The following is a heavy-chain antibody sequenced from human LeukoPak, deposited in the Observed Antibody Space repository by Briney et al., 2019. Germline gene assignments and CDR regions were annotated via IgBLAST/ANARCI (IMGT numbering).Heavy chain of an antibody. V-gene: IGHV1-18*01. CDR2: ISAYNGNT. CDR1: GGTFSSYA. D-gene: IGHD3-16*02. J-gene: IGHJ4*02. CDR3: ARSSPYDYVWGSYRPHDY. Sequence: ASVKVSCKASGGTFSSYAISWVRQAPGQGLEWMGWISAYNGNTNYAQKLQGRVTMTTDTSTSTAYMELRSLRSDDTAVYYCARSSPYDYVWGSYRPHDYWGQGTLVTVSS.